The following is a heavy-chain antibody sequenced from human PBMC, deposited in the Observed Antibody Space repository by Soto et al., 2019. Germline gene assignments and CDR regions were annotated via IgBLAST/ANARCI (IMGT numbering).Heavy chain of an antibody. CDR3: ATESGSTYGYFDH. Sequence: SETLSLTCTVSGGSVTSDEDYWTWIRQSPGKGLEWIGYISNSGSTGYNPSLKTRLSMSVDRSKNQFTLRLTSVTAADTAVYFCATESGSTYGYFDHWGQGTQVTSPQ. CDR2: ISNSGST. J-gene: IGHJ4*02. V-gene: IGHV4-30-4*01. CDR1: GGSVTSDEDY. D-gene: IGHD5-18*01.